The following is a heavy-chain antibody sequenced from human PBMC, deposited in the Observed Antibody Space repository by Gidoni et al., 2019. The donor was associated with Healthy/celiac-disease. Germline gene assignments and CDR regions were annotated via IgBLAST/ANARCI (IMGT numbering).Heavy chain of an antibody. Sequence: QVQLVQSGSELKKPGASVKVPCQASGYTFTSYAMTWVRQAPGQGLEWMGWINTNTGNPTYAQGFTGRFVFSLDTSVSTAYLQISSLKAEDTAVYYCARDLSPPRYYYDSSGYHNAFDIWGQGTMVTVSS. CDR3: ARDLSPPRYYYDSSGYHNAFDI. V-gene: IGHV7-4-1*02. D-gene: IGHD3-22*01. CDR2: INTNTGNP. CDR1: GYTFTSYA. J-gene: IGHJ3*02.